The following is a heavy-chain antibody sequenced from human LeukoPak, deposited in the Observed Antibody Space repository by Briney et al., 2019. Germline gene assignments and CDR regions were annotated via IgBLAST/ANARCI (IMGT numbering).Heavy chain of an antibody. CDR1: GGSFSGYY. D-gene: IGHD3-10*01. CDR3: ARSPHIWFAERGWFDP. V-gene: IGHV4-34*01. Sequence: SETLSLTCAVYGGSFSGYYWSWIRQPPGKGLEWIGEINHSGSTNYNPSLKSRVTISVDTSKNQFSLKLSSVTAADTAVYYCARSPHIWFAERGWFDPWGQGTLVTVSS. CDR2: INHSGST. J-gene: IGHJ5*02.